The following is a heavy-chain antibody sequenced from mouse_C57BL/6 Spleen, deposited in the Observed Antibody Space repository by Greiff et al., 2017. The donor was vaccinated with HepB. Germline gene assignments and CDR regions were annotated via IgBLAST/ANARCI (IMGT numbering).Heavy chain of an antibody. J-gene: IGHJ4*01. V-gene: IGHV5-12*01. CDR3: ARHNNYAMDY. CDR1: GFTFSDYY. CDR2: ISNGGGST. Sequence: EVHLVESGGGLVQPGGSLKLSCAASGFTFSDYYMYWVRQTPEKRLEWVAYISNGGGSTYYPDTVKGRFTISRDNAKNTLYLQMSRLKSEDTAMYYCARHNNYAMDYWGQGTSVTVSS.